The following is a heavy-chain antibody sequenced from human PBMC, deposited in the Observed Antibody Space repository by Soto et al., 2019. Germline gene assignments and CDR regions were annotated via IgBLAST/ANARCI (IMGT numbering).Heavy chain of an antibody. D-gene: IGHD1-26*01. J-gene: IGHJ4*02. CDR1: GGSISGYY. Sequence: PSETLSLTCTVSGGSISGYYWSWIRRPPGSGLEWLGYISYSGSTNYNPSLKSRVTISVDTSKNHFSMKLISVTAADTAVYYCARVLSGSSLFDYWGQGTLVTVSS. CDR3: ARVLSGSSLFDY. V-gene: IGHV4-59*01. CDR2: ISYSGST.